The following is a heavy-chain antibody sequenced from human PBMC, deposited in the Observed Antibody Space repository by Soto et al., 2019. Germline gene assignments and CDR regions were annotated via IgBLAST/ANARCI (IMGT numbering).Heavy chain of an antibody. CDR1: GGTFSSYA. CDR2: IIPIFGTA. CDR3: AGEERIAVAGRASTGDY. D-gene: IGHD6-19*01. V-gene: IGHV1-69*01. J-gene: IGHJ4*02. Sequence: QVQLVQSGAEVKKPGSSVKVSCKASGGTFSSYAISWVRQAPGQGLEWMGGIIPIFGTANYAQKFQGRVTITADESTSTAYMGLSSLRSEDTAVYYGAGEERIAVAGRASTGDYWGQGTLVTVSS.